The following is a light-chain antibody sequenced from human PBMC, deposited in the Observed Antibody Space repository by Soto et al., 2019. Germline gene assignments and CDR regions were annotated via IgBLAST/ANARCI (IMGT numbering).Light chain of an antibody. CDR2: AAS. CDR1: QDIKNY. J-gene: IGKJ5*01. Sequence: IKMTQSPSSLSASVGDTVTITCQASQDIKNYLTWYQQLPGKAPKLLIFAASGLQSGVPSRFSGSGSGTDFTLTISSLQPEDFATYYCQQSYSSPITFGQGTRLEIK. V-gene: IGKV1-39*01. CDR3: QQSYSSPIT.